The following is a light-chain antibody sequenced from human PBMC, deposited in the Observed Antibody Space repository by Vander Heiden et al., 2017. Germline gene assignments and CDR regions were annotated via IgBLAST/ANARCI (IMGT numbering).Light chain of an antibody. CDR2: TDV. CDR1: NIGSLS. Sequence: SFVLTQAPSLSVAPGQTARITCGGHNIGSLSVHWFQHKAGQAPLMVVYTDVFRPSGIPERFSGSNSGNMATLSISRVEAEDEADYYCQVWDRHGDQWVFGGGTKLTVL. V-gene: IGLV3-21*02. J-gene: IGLJ3*02. CDR3: QVWDRHGDQWV.